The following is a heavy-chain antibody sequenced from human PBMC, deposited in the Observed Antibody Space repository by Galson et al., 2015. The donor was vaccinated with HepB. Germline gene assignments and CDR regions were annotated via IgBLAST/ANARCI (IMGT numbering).Heavy chain of an antibody. CDR3: AAGFFMDV. CDR1: GFTFSSSV. J-gene: IGHJ6*02. V-gene: IGHV1-58*02. CDR2: IVVGTDNT. D-gene: IGHD3-3*01. Sequence: SVKVSCKASGFTFSSSVISWVRQVRGQRLEWIGWIVVGTDNTNYAQNFQERVAIIRDMSTSTAYMELSSLRSEDTAVYYCAAGFFMDVWGQGTTVSVSS.